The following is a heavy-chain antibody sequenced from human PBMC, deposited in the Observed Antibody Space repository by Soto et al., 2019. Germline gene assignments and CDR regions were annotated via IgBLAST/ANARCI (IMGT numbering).Heavy chain of an antibody. Sequence: ASVKVSCKVSGYTLTVLSMHWVRQAPGKGLEWMGGFDPEDGETIYAQKFQGRVTMTEDTSTDTAYMELSSLRSEDTAVYYCATRDWVTGTRNAFDIWGQGTMVTVSS. J-gene: IGHJ3*02. CDR2: FDPEDGET. CDR1: GYTLTVLS. V-gene: IGHV1-24*01. CDR3: ATRDWVTGTRNAFDI. D-gene: IGHD1-7*01.